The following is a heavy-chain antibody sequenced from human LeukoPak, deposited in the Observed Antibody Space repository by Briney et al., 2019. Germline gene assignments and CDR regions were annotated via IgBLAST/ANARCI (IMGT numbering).Heavy chain of an antibody. CDR2: ISAYNGNT. CDR1: GFTFKSYG. D-gene: IGHD3-10*01. CDR3: ARDVSYYGSGTYGDN. J-gene: IGHJ4*02. V-gene: IGHV1-18*01. Sequence: GASVKVSCKAAGFTFKSYGFSWVRQAPGQGLEWMGWISAYNGNTNYAQKFQGRVTMTTDTSTSTAYLEVRSLRSDDTAVYYCARDVSYYGSGTYGDNWGQGTLVTVSP.